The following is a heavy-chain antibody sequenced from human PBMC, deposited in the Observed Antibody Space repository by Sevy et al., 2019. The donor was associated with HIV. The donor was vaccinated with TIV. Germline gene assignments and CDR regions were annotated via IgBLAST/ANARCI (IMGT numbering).Heavy chain of an antibody. CDR3: AREAGGYDYDYGMDV. J-gene: IGHJ6*02. CDR2: IYYNGQT. Sequence: SETLSLTCSVSGGTIVSSGHYWGWIRQTPGKGLEWIGSIYYNGQTYYNPSLNSRLTISIDTSKNHFSLNLSSVTAADTAIYFCAREAGGYDYDYGMDVWGQGTTVTVSS. V-gene: IGHV4-39*02. D-gene: IGHD5-12*01. CDR1: GGTIVSSGHY.